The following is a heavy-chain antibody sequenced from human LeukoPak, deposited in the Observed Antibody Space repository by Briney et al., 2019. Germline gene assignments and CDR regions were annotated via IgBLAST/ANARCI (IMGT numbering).Heavy chain of an antibody. D-gene: IGHD1-1*01. J-gene: IGHJ4*02. Sequence: PGGSLRLSCAASGFTFSSYAMSWVRQAPGKGLEWVSAISGSGGSTYYADSVKGRFTISRDNSKNTLYLQMNSLRAEDTAVYYCARDTLGTGTTRGFDYWGQGTLVTVSS. CDR1: GFTFSSYA. V-gene: IGHV3-23*01. CDR2: ISGSGGST. CDR3: ARDTLGTGTTRGFDY.